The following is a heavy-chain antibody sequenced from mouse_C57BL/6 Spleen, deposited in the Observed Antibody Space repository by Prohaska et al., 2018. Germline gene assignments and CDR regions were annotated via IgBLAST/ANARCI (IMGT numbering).Heavy chain of an antibody. J-gene: IGHJ3*01. CDR3: AREWDGGAY. CDR1: SYSITSGYH. Sequence: DVQLQESGPGLVKPSQSLSLTCSVTSYSITSGYHWNWIRQFPGNKLEWMGYISYDGSNNYNPSLKNRISITSDTSKNQFFLKLNSVTTEDTATYYCAREWDGGAYWGQGTLVTVSA. CDR2: ISYDGSN. V-gene: IGHV3-6*01. D-gene: IGHD4-1*01.